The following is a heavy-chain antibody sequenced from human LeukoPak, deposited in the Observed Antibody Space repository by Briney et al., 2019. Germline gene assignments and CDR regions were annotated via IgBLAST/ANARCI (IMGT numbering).Heavy chain of an antibody. Sequence: QPGGSLRLSCAASKFTFSSYWMSWVRQAPGKGLEWVSGISGSGDNTYYADSVKGRFTISRDNSKNTLYVQVNSLGTEDTAAYYCAKGSYYDSSGSFYFDYWGQGTLVTVSS. D-gene: IGHD3-22*01. CDR1: KFTFSSYW. CDR2: ISGSGDNT. J-gene: IGHJ4*02. CDR3: AKGSYYDSSGSFYFDY. V-gene: IGHV3-23*01.